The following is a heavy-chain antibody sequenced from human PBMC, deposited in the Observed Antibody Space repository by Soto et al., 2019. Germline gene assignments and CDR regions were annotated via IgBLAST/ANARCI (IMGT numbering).Heavy chain of an antibody. CDR2: ISSSGSTI. CDR1: GFTFSSYE. D-gene: IGHD3-16*01. J-gene: IGHJ4*02. V-gene: IGHV3-48*03. CDR3: ARVGGTGAFDY. Sequence: EVQLVESGGGLVQPGGSRRLSCAASGFTFSSYEMNWVRQAPGKGLEWVSYISSSGSTIYYADSVKGRFTISRDSAKNSLYLQMNSLRAEDTAVYYCARVGGTGAFDYWGQGTLVTVSS.